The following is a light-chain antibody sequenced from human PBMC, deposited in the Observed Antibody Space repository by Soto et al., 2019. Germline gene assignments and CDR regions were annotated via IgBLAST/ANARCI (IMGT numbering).Light chain of an antibody. J-gene: IGLJ2*01. V-gene: IGLV1-40*01. CDR2: GNN. Sequence: QAVVTQPPSVSGAPGQSVTISCTGTSSNIGAGYDVHWYQQLPRSAPKLLIYGNNNRPSGVPDRFSGSKSGTSASLAITGLQAEDEADYYCQSYDSQVVFGGGTQLTVL. CDR1: SSNIGAGYD. CDR3: QSYDSQVV.